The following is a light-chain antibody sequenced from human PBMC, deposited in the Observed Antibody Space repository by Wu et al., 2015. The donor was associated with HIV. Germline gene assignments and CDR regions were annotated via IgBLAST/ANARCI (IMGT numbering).Light chain of an antibody. Sequence: DIQMTQSPSSLSASVGDRVTITCRASQGVDNFVAWYQQKAGEAPRLLVHVADRVQSGVPRRFSGDRSGRDYSLTINSLQPEDFGNYYCQQYSSAPWTFGQGTKVEVK. CDR3: QQYSSAPWT. CDR1: QGVDNF. V-gene: IGKV1-NL1*01. J-gene: IGKJ1*01. CDR2: VAD.